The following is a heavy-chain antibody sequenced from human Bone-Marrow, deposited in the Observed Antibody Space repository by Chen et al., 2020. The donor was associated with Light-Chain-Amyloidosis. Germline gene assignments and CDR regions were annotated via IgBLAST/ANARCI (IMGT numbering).Heavy chain of an antibody. V-gene: IGHV3-23*01. CDR3: AKVWYASGTYFEN. CDR1: GVTFNTSA. CDR2: ISSGGGST. J-gene: IGHJ4*02. Sequence: LESGGGVLQPGGSLRLSCAASGVTFNTSALSWVRQAPGRGLEWVSAISSGGGSTYYADSVNGRFTISRDNSRNTLYLQMNSLRVEDTAVYYCAKVWYASGTYFENWGQGTLVTVSS. D-gene: IGHD1-26*01.